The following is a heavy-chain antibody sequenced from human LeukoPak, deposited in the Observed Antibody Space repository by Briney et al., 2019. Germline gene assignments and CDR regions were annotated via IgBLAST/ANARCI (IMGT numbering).Heavy chain of an antibody. CDR2: IYYSGST. D-gene: IGHD5-18*01. Sequence: SETLSLTCTVSGGSISSYYWSWIRQPPGKGLEWIGCIYYSGSTNYNPSLKSRVTISVDTSKNQFSLKLSSVTAADTAVYYCARALYSYGFEDYWGQGTLVTVSS. J-gene: IGHJ4*02. CDR3: ARALYSYGFEDY. CDR1: GGSISSYY. V-gene: IGHV4-59*01.